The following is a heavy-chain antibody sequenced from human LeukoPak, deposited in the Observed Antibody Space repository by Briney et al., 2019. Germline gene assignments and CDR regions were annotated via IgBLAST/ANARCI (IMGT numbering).Heavy chain of an antibody. D-gene: IGHD4-17*01. CDR1: GFTFSSYG. CDR2: IWYDGSNK. V-gene: IGHV3-33*01. J-gene: IGHJ3*02. CDR3: ARDTENAFDI. Sequence: GGSLRLSCAASGFTFSSYGMHWVRQAPGKGLEWVAVIWYDGSNKFYADSVKGRFTIPRDNSNNTLYLQMNSLRAEDTAVYYCARDTENAFDIWGQGTLVTVSS.